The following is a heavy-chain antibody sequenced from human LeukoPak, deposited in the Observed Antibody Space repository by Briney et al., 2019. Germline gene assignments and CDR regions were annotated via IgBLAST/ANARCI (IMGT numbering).Heavy chain of an antibody. Sequence: SETLSLTCSVSGDSISDFYWNWIRQSPEKGLEWIGNIHYSGRSIYNPSLMSRVSMSIDTSMKQFFLKLTSVTAADTAVYYCVLAPNSNWFDFWGQGILVTVSS. J-gene: IGHJ5*01. D-gene: IGHD2-8*01. CDR2: IHYSGRS. V-gene: IGHV4-59*08. CDR1: GDSISDFY. CDR3: VLAPNSNWFDF.